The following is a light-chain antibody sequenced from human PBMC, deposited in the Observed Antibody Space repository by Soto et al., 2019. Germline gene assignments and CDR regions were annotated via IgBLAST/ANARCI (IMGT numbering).Light chain of an antibody. J-gene: IGKJ5*01. CDR2: DAS. CDR3: QQYGSSIT. V-gene: IGKV1-5*01. Sequence: DIQMTQSPSTLSASVGDRVTITCRASQSISRWLAWYQQKPGKAPKLLIYDASTLESGVPSRFSGRGSGTDFTLTISRLEPEDFAVYYCQQYGSSITFGQGTRLEIK. CDR1: QSISRW.